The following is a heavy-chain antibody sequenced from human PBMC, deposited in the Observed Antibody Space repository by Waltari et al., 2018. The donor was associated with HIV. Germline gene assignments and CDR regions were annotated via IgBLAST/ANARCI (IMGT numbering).Heavy chain of an antibody. V-gene: IGHV1-18*01. CDR3: ARVAYTKEHNGCDP. Sequence: QVQLVQSGAEVKKPGASVKVSCKASGYTFTSNGISWVRQAPGQGLEWMGWISAYNGNTSDAEEVQGRVTMTTDTSTSTVYMELRSLRSDDTAVYYCARVAYTKEHNGCDPWGQGTLVTVSS. CDR2: ISAYNGNT. J-gene: IGHJ5*02. CDR1: GYTFTSNG. D-gene: IGHD2-2*02.